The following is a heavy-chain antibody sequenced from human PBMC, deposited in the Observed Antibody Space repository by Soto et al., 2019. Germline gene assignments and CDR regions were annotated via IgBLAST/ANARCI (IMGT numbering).Heavy chain of an antibody. V-gene: IGHV3-11*01. Sequence: PGGSLRLSCEGSGFIFSDHYMIWTRQAPGKGLEWISYITNIDNSKKYADSVRGRFFISRDNAKKSLYLQMSNLRADDTAVYYCARRGADQPLNLWGQGTLVTVSS. CDR1: GFIFSDHY. CDR2: ITNIDNSK. D-gene: IGHD3-10*01. J-gene: IGHJ4*02. CDR3: ARRGADQPLNL.